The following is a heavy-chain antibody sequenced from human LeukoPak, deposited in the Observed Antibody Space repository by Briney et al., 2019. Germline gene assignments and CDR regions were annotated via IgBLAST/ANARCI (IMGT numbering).Heavy chain of an antibody. V-gene: IGHV4-30-2*01. CDR2: IYHSGST. CDR1: GGSISSGGYS. Sequence: SETLSLTCAVSGGSISSGGYSWSWIRQPPGKGLEWIGYIYHSGSTYYNPSLKSRVTISVGRSKNQFSLKLSSVTAADTAVYYCARDPYPYGSGSYFDYWGQGTLVTVSS. CDR3: ARDPYPYGSGSYFDY. J-gene: IGHJ4*02. D-gene: IGHD3-10*01.